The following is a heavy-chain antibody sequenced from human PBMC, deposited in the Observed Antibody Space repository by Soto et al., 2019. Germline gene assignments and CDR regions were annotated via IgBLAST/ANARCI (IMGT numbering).Heavy chain of an antibody. J-gene: IGHJ5*02. D-gene: IGHD6-13*01. CDR3: AVGYSWYGELGVDP. CDR2: ISSSSSYT. CDR1: GFTFSDYY. Sequence: QVQLVESGGGLVKPGGSLRLSCAASGFTFSDYYMSWIRQAPGKGLEWVSYISSSSSYTNYADSVKGRFTISRDNAKNSLYLQMNSLRAEDTAVYYCAVGYSWYGELGVDPWGQGTLVTVSS. V-gene: IGHV3-11*05.